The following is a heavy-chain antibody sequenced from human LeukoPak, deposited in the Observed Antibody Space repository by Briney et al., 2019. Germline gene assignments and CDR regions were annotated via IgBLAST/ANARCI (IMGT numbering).Heavy chain of an antibody. CDR1: GFTFSNYG. V-gene: IGHV3-30*02. Sequence: PGGSLRLSCTASGFTFSNYGMHWVRQAPGKGLEWVAFIRYDGSEKYYGDSVKDRFTFSRDNSKNTLFLQMNSLGAEDTAVYYCAKGQAFHQDYWGQGTMVTVSS. CDR2: IRYDGSEK. J-gene: IGHJ4*02. CDR3: AKGQAFHQDY.